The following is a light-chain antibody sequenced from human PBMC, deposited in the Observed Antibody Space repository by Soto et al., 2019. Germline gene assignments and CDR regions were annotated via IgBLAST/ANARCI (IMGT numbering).Light chain of an antibody. CDR3: QQVDSCTRT. CDR1: QGIGTY. Sequence: IQLSESPSSLSASVGGRVPVTFRARQGIGTYLVWYQQKSGKAPTVLIYASSTLQTGVLSRFSGSGSGTDFSLTISSLHPEDVSTDYCQQVDSCTRTFCQGTKVDIK. J-gene: IGKJ1*01. V-gene: IGKV1-9*01. CDR2: ASS.